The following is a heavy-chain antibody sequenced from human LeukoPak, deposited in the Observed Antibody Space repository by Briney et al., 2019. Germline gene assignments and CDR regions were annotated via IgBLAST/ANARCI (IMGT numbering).Heavy chain of an antibody. Sequence: GGSLRLSCAASGFTFSSYNMNWVRQAAGKGLEWVSSISSSSSYIYYADSVKGRFTISRDNAKNSLYLQMNSLRAEDTAVYYCATSPTTRYCSSTRCYDFDYWGQGTLVTVSS. CDR1: GFTFSSYN. V-gene: IGHV3-21*01. J-gene: IGHJ4*02. D-gene: IGHD2-2*01. CDR2: ISSSSSYI. CDR3: ATSPTTRYCSSTRCYDFDY.